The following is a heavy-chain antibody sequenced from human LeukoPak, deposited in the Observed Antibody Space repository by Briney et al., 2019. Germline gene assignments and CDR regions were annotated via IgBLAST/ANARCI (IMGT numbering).Heavy chain of an antibody. Sequence: SETLSLTCAVYGGSFSGYYWSWIRQPPGKGLEWIGEINHSGSTNYNPSLKSRVTISVDTSKNQFSLKLSSVAAADTAVYYCARDSGSYSFPYHFDYWGQGTLVTVSS. CDR3: ARDSGSYSFPYHFDY. CDR2: INHSGST. D-gene: IGHD1-26*01. CDR1: GGSFSGYY. V-gene: IGHV4-34*01. J-gene: IGHJ4*02.